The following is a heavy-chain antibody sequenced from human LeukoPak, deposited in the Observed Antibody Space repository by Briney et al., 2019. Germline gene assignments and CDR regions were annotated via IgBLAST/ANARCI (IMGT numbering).Heavy chain of an antibody. CDR2: ISSSSSYS. CDR3: ARVPSYYDSGSRNFDY. J-gene: IGHJ4*02. CDR1: GFTFSDYF. D-gene: IGHD3-10*01. V-gene: IGHV3-11*05. Sequence: GGSLRLSCAASGFTFSDYFISWIRQAPGKGLEWVSYISSSSSYSTYADSVKGRFTISRDNAKTSLYLQMNSLRDEDTAVYYCARVPSYYDSGSRNFDYWGQGTLVTVSS.